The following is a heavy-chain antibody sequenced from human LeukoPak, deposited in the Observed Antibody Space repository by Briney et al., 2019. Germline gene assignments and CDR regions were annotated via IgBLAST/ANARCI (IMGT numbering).Heavy chain of an antibody. CDR2: ISGSGGST. CDR1: GFTFSTYA. J-gene: IGHJ4*02. V-gene: IGHV3-23*01. Sequence: GGSLRLSCAASGFTFSTYAMNWVRQAPGKGLEWVSTISGSGGSTFYADSVKGRFTVSRDNSKNTLYLQMNSLRVEDTAVYYCAKDLSWKASSSCIDFWGQGTLVTVSS. D-gene: IGHD6-13*01. CDR3: AKDLSWKASSSCIDF.